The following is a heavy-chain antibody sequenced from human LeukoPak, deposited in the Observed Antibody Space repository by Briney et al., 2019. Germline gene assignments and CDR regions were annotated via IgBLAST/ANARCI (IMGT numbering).Heavy chain of an antibody. CDR3: ARANMVRGVTPPFDYFDY. V-gene: IGHV4-39*07. J-gene: IGHJ4*02. CDR1: GGSVSSSSYY. Sequence: SETLSLTCTVSGGSVSSSSYYWGWIRQPPGKGLEWIGSIYYSGSTYYNPSLKSRVTISVDTSKNQFSLKLSSVTAADTAVYYCARANMVRGVTPPFDYFDYWGQGTLVTVSS. CDR2: IYYSGST. D-gene: IGHD3-10*01.